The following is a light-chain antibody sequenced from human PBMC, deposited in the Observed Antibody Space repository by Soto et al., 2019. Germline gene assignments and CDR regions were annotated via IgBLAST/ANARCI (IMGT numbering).Light chain of an antibody. CDR2: EVS. CDR3: SSYAGSNGVI. CDR1: SSDVGGYNY. J-gene: IGLJ2*01. Sequence: QSALTQPPSASGSPGQSVTISCTGTSSDVGGYNYVSWYRQHPGKAPKLMTYEVSKRPSGVPDRFSGSKSGNTASLTVSVLQAEDEADYYCSSYAGSNGVIFGGGTKLTVL. V-gene: IGLV2-8*01.